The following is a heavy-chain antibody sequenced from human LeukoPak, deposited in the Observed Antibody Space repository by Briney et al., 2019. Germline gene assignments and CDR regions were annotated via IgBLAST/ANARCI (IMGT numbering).Heavy chain of an antibody. J-gene: IGHJ6*02. V-gene: IGHV4-59*01. D-gene: IGHD6-6*01. CDR3: ARVAARYVGMDV. Sequence: PSETLSLTCTVSGVFISSYYWSWIRQPPGKGLEWIGYIYYSGSTNYNPSLKSRVTISVDTSKKQVSLNLSSVTAADTAVYYCARVAARYVGMDVWGQGTTVTVSS. CDR2: IYYSGST. CDR1: GVFISSYY.